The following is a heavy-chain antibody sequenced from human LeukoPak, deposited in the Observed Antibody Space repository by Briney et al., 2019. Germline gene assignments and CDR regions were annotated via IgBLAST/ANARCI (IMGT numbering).Heavy chain of an antibody. Sequence: GSLRLSCAASGFTFKTYAMNWVRQVPGKGPVWVSSMSGSGSSTDYADSVKGRFTISRDNSKNTLYLQMNSLRAEDTALYYCAKDAQGLVRGGIYFDFWGQGSLVTVSS. CDR1: GFTFKTYA. J-gene: IGHJ4*02. CDR2: MSGSGSST. CDR3: AKDAQGLVRGGIYFDF. V-gene: IGHV3-23*01. D-gene: IGHD6-19*01.